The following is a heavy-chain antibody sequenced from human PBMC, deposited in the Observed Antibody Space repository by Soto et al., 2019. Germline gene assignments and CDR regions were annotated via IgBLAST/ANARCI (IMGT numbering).Heavy chain of an antibody. V-gene: IGHV3-43*01. D-gene: IGHD3-3*01. CDR2: ITWNGGNT. Sequence: GGSLRLSCAASGFRFDDYNIHWVRQAPGKGLEWVSLITWNGGNTYYADSVKGRFTISRDGTTKSVSLQMASLKTEDTGLYYCARESLSFGSALDVWGQGTTVTVSS. CDR3: ARESLSFGSALDV. CDR1: GFRFDDYN. J-gene: IGHJ6*02.